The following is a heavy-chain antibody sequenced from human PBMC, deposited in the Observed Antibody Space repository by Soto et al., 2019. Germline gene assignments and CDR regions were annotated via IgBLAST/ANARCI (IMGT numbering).Heavy chain of an antibody. CDR3: ARHSYCSSICWFDP. D-gene: IGHD2-2*01. V-gene: IGHV4-30-2*01. CDR2: IYYGGST. Sequence: SETLSLTCAVSGGSISSGDYSWNWIRQPPGKGLEWIGYIYYGGSTYYNPSLQSRVTMSVDRSRNQFSLKLSSVTAADTAVYYCARHSYCSSICWFDPWGQGTLVTVSS. CDR1: GGSISSGDYS. J-gene: IGHJ5*02.